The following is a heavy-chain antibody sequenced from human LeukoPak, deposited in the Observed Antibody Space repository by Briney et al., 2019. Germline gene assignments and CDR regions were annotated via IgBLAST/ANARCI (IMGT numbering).Heavy chain of an antibody. J-gene: IGHJ6*03. CDR1: GLTLGSYW. Sequence: PGGSMRLSSAASGLTLGSYWMSWVRQAPGEGLEWVANIKQDGSEKYYVDSVKGRFTICRDNAKNSLYLQMSSLRAEDAAVYYCAKGSKTLLFTRDHYIDVWGKGTTVTISS. D-gene: IGHD2-21*02. V-gene: IGHV3-7*01. CDR2: IKQDGSEK. CDR3: AKGSKTLLFTRDHYIDV.